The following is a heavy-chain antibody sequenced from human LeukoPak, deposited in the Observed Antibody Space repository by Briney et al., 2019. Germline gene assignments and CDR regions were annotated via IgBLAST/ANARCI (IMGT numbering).Heavy chain of an antibody. D-gene: IGHD3-10*01. Sequence: ASVNVSCKASGYTFTSYGISWVRQAPGQGLEWMGWISAYNGNTNYAQKLQGRVTMTTDTSTSTAYMELRSLRSDDTGVYYCARDEAITMVRGVIKYYYYGMDVWGQGTTVTVSS. CDR1: GYTFTSYG. CDR2: ISAYNGNT. J-gene: IGHJ6*02. CDR3: ARDEAITMVRGVIKYYYYGMDV. V-gene: IGHV1-18*01.